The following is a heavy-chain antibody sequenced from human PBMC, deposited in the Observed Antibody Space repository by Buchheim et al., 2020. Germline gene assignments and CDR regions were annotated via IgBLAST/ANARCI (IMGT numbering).Heavy chain of an antibody. J-gene: IGHJ4*02. CDR2: ISSSGSTI. CDR3: ARRGCTIFGVVIDYYFYY. D-gene: IGHD3-3*01. V-gene: IGHV3-48*03. Sequence: EVKLVESGGGLVQPGGSLRLSCAASGFTFSSYEMNWVRQAPGKGLEWVSYISSSGSTIYLAASVKGRFTISRDNAKNSLYLQMNSLRAEDTAVYYCARRGCTIFGVVIDYYFYYWGQGTL. CDR1: GFTFSSYE.